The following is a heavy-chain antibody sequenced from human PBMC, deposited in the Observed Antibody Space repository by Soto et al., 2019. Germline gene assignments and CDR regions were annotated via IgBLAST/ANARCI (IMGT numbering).Heavy chain of an antibody. CDR3: ARDVNYGLFDY. Sequence: EVQLVESGGGLVQPGGSLRLSCAASGFTFSSYSMNWVRQAPGKGLEWVSYISSSRRTIYYADSVKGRFTISRDNAKNSLYLQMNSLRAEDTAVYYCARDVNYGLFDYWGQGTLVTVSS. V-gene: IGHV3-48*01. D-gene: IGHD4-17*01. CDR2: ISSSRRTI. CDR1: GFTFSSYS. J-gene: IGHJ4*02.